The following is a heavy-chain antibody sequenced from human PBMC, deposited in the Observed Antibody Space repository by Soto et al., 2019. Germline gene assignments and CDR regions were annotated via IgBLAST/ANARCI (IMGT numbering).Heavy chain of an antibody. CDR3: ATGHMGLKPTGTCYEFDY. Sequence: AWTXSLTGTISIYSIIIYDFAGIRHPPGKGLEYIGYIYYSGRTYYNPSLKSRVTISVDTSKNQFSLKLSSVTAADTAVYYCATGHMGLKPTGTCYEFDYWGQGTLVTVSS. J-gene: IGHJ4*02. V-gene: IGHV4-59*01. D-gene: IGHD2-15*01. CDR1: IYSIIIYD. CDR2: IYYSGRT.